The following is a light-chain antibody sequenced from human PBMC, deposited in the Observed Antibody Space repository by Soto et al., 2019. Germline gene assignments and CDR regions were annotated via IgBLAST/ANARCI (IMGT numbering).Light chain of an antibody. V-gene: IGKV3-20*01. Sequence: EVVMTQSPATLSVSPGERATLSCRASQSVSSSRLAWYRQKPGQAPRLLIYGASSRATGIPDRFSGSGSGTDFTLTISRLEPEDFAVYYCQQYGDSPWTFGQGTKVDIK. CDR1: QSVSSSR. CDR2: GAS. CDR3: QQYGDSPWT. J-gene: IGKJ1*01.